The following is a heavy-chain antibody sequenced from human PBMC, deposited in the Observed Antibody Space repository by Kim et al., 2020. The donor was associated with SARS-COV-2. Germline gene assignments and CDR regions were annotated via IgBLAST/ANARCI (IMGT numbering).Heavy chain of an antibody. CDR3: ARRYYDFWSGYYPYYYGMDV. J-gene: IGHJ6*02. D-gene: IGHD3-3*01. CDR1: GGSISSSSYY. CDR2: IYYSGST. V-gene: IGHV4-39*01. Sequence: SETLSLTCTVSGGSISSSSYYWGWIRQPPGKGLEWIGSIYYSGSTYYNPSLKSRVTISVDTSKNQFSLKLSSVTAADTAVYYCARRYYDFWSGYYPYYYGMDVWGQGTTVTVSS.